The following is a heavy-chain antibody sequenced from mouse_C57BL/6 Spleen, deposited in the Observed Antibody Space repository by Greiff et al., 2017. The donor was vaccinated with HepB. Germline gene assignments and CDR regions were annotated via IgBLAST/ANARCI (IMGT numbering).Heavy chain of an antibody. V-gene: IGHV1-85*01. CDR2: IYPRDGST. CDR1: GYTFTSYD. CDR3: AINYYGSRGWYFDV. J-gene: IGHJ1*03. Sequence: VKLVESGPELVKPGASVKLSCKASGYTFTSYDINWVKQRPGQGLEWIGWIYPRDGSTKYNEKFKGKATLTVDTSSSTAYMELHSLTSEDSAVYFCAINYYGSRGWYFDVWGTGTTVTVSS. D-gene: IGHD1-1*01.